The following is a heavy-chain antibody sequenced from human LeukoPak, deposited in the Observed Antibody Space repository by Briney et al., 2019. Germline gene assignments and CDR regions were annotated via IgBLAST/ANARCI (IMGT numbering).Heavy chain of an antibody. CDR3: AKGGRESDY. CDR1: GFTFSSYS. D-gene: IGHD5-24*01. J-gene: IGHJ4*02. CDR2: ITPSGST. V-gene: IGHV3-23*01. Sequence: GGSLGLSCAASGFTFSSYSMSWVRQAPGKGLEWVSAITPSGSTYYADSVKGRVTISRDNSKNTLYLQMNSLRAEDTAVYYCAKGGRESDYWGQGTLVTVSS.